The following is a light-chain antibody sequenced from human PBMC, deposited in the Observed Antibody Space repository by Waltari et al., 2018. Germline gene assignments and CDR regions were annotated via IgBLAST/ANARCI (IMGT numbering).Light chain of an antibody. CDR1: QSVSRT. CDR3: QHYVRLPAT. V-gene: IGKV3-20*01. Sequence: EIVLTQSPGPLALSPGERATLSCRASQSVSRTLALYQQKPGQAPKLLIYGASIRATGVPDRFTGSGSGTDFSLTISSLEPEDFAIYFCQHYVRLPATFGQGTKVEIK. J-gene: IGKJ1*01. CDR2: GAS.